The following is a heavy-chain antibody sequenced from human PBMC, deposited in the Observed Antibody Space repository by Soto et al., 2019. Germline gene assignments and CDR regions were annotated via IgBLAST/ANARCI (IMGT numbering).Heavy chain of an antibody. CDR2: INHSGST. V-gene: IGHV4-34*01. CDR3: AVTTVTTDWFDP. D-gene: IGHD4-17*01. CDR1: GGSFSGYY. J-gene: IGHJ5*02. Sequence: QVQLQQWGAGLLKPSETLSLTCAVYGGSFSGYYWSWIRQPPGKGLEWIGEINHSGSTNYNPSLKSRXXIXVXXSKNQCSLKLSSVTAADTAVYYCAVTTVTTDWFDPWGQGTLVTVSS.